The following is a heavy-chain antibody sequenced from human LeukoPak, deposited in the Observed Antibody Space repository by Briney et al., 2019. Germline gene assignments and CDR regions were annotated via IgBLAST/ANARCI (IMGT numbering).Heavy chain of an antibody. D-gene: IGHD2-15*01. V-gene: IGHV3-21*01. Sequence: GGSLRLSCAASGFTFSSYSMNWVRQAPGKGLEWVSSISSSSSYIYYADSVKGRFTISRDNAKNSLYLQMNSLRAEDTAVYYCARDREDCSGGSCYPHGYYYYGMDVWGQGTTVTVSS. CDR2: ISSSSSYI. CDR3: ARDREDCSGGSCYPHGYYYYGMDV. J-gene: IGHJ6*02. CDR1: GFTFSSYS.